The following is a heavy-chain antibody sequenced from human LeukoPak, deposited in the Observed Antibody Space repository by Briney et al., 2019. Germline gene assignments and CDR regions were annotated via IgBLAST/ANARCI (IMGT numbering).Heavy chain of an antibody. V-gene: IGHV4-39*01. J-gene: IGHJ4*02. D-gene: IGHD3-10*01. CDR1: GGSISSSSNY. CDR3: ARLGLSGLLDY. CDR2: IYYSGNT. Sequence: PSETLSLTCSVSGGSISSSSNYWGWIRQPPGKGLEWIGSIYYSGNTYYNPSLKSRVTISVGTSKNQFSLKLSSVTAADTAVYYCARLGLSGLLDYWGQGTLVTVSS.